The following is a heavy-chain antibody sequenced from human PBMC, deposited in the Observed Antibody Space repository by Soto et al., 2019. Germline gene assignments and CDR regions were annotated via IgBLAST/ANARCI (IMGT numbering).Heavy chain of an antibody. D-gene: IGHD2-21*01. CDR3: AREIDRKYDGMDV. Sequence: PVGSVRLSCESSVFTFSNFGMNCVRHSPGKWLEWVARVWYDGSSKYYVDSVKGRFTISRDNSKETVYLQMNSLRAEDTGVYYCAREIDRKYDGMDVWGPGPSGNVSS. CDR2: VWYDGSSK. J-gene: IGHJ6*02. CDR1: VFTFSNFG. V-gene: IGHV3-33*01.